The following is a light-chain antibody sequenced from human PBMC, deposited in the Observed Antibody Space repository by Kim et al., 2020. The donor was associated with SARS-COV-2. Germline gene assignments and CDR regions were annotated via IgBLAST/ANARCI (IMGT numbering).Light chain of an antibody. V-gene: IGLV2-23*02. CDR2: EVS. CDR1: SSDIGSYNV. CDR3: CSYAGSSTFLV. Sequence: QSALTQPASVSGSPGQSITISCTETSSDIGSYNVVSWYQQHPGKAPKLMIYEVSKRPSGVSNRFSGSKSGNTASLTISGLQAEDDADYYCCSYAGSSTFLVFGGGTQLTVL. J-gene: IGLJ2*01.